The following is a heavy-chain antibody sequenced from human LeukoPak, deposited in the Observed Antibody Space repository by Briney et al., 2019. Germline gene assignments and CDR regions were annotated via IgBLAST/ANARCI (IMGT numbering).Heavy chain of an antibody. CDR2: IYSGGST. D-gene: IGHD3-16*01. V-gene: IGHV3-53*01. CDR1: GFTVSSNY. J-gene: IGHJ4*02. Sequence: PGGSLRLSCAASGFTVSSNYMSWVRQAPGKGLEWVSVIYSGGSTYYADSVKGRFTISRDSSRDTLYLQMNSLRAEDTAVYYCAKGYYDYVWGSYYFDYWGQGTLVTVSS. CDR3: AKGYYDYVWGSYYFDY.